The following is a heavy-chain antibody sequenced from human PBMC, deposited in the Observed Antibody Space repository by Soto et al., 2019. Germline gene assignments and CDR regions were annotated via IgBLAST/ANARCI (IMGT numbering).Heavy chain of an antibody. V-gene: IGHV3-21*01. Sequence: PGGSLRLSCAASGFTFTTYGMNWVRQAPGKGLEWVSFISSRTGSFKEYADSVRGRFTVSRDNAKNSVYLQMNSLRVEDTAVYYCARKGVSNLDYWGQGTLVTVSS. CDR2: ISSRTGSFK. CDR1: GFTFTTYG. D-gene: IGHD2-8*01. J-gene: IGHJ4*02. CDR3: ARKGVSNLDY.